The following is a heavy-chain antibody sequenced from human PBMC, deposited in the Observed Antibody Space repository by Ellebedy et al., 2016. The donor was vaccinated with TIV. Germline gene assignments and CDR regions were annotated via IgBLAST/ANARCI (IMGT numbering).Heavy chain of an antibody. CDR3: ARRTTTYLYTSGLYFNL. D-gene: IGHD6-19*01. V-gene: IGHV4-59*01. J-gene: IGHJ2*01. CDR2: VYYSGST. CDR1: GGSIINSY. Sequence: SETLSLXXTVSGGSIINSYWSWMRQPPGKGLEWIGDVYYSGSTNYNPSLKGRVTISVDRSKNQFSLNLSSMTAADTAVYYCARRTTTYLYTSGLYFNLWGRGTLVTVSS.